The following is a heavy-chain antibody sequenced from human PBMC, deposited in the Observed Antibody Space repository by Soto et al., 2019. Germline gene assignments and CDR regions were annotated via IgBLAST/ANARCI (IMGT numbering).Heavy chain of an antibody. CDR3: EKHVVAVAGIFGH. CDR1: GITFSSYA. J-gene: IGHJ4*02. CDR2: ISGSGGTT. Sequence: AGGSLRLSCAASGITFSSYALSWVRQALGKGPEWVSGISGSGGTTYYADSVKGRFTISRDNSKNTLYLQMNSLRAEDTAVYYCEKHVVAVAGIFGHWGQGTLVTVSS. V-gene: IGHV3-23*01. D-gene: IGHD6-19*01.